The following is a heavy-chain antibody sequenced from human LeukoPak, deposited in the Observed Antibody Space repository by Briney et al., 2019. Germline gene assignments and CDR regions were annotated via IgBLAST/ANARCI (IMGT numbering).Heavy chain of an antibody. D-gene: IGHD2-15*01. CDR1: GGSISGYS. V-gene: IGHV4-59*01. Sequence: PSETLSLTCTVSGGSISGYSWTWIRQPPGKGLEWIGYIYYSGSTNYSPSLKSRVTISVDTSKNQFSLKLSSVTAADTAVYYCARETFCSGGSCYYFDYWGQGTLVTVSS. CDR3: ARETFCSGGSCYYFDY. CDR2: IYYSGST. J-gene: IGHJ4*02.